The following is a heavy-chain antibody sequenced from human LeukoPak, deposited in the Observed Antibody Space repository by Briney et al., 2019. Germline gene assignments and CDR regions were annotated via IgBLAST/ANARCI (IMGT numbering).Heavy chain of an antibody. Sequence: PSETLSLTCTVSGGSISSYYWSWIRQHPGKGLKWIGYIYYSGSTYYNPSLKSRVTISVDTSKNQFSLKLSSVTAADTAVYYCARVGWFGDRGYGMDVWGQGTTVTVSS. D-gene: IGHD3-10*01. CDR3: ARVGWFGDRGYGMDV. V-gene: IGHV4-59*06. J-gene: IGHJ6*02. CDR2: IYYSGST. CDR1: GGSISSYY.